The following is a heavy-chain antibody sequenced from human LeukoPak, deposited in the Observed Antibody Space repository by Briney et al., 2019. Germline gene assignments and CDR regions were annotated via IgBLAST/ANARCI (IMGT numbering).Heavy chain of an antibody. D-gene: IGHD1-26*01. J-gene: IGHJ5*02. Sequence: ASVKVSCKASGYTFTDYYIHWVRQAPGQGLEWMGWISAYNGNTNYAQNLQGRVTMTTDTSTSTAYMELRSLRSDDTAVYYCARDRSGSYYDWFDPWGQGTLVTVSS. CDR1: GYTFTDYY. CDR2: ISAYNGNT. V-gene: IGHV1-18*04. CDR3: ARDRSGSYYDWFDP.